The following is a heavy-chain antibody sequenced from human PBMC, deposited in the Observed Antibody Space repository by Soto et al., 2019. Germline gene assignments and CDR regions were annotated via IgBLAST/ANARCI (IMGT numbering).Heavy chain of an antibody. V-gene: IGHV1-2*04. Sequence: QVQLVQSGAEVKKPGASVKVSCKASGYTFSGYYMHWVRQAPGQGLEWMGWINPNSGGTNYAQKFQGWITMTRDTSISTAYMELSRLRSDDTAVYYCARGVRSDILTGYPLPYYYYGMDVWGQGTTVTVSS. CDR3: ARGVRSDILTGYPLPYYYYGMDV. CDR1: GYTFSGYY. J-gene: IGHJ6*02. CDR2: INPNSGGT. D-gene: IGHD3-9*01.